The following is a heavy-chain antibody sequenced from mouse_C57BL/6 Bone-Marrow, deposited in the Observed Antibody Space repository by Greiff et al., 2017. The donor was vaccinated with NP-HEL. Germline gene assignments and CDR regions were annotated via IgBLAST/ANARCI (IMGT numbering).Heavy chain of an antibody. CDR2: IDPEDGET. J-gene: IGHJ2*01. Sequence: EVKVVESGAELVKPGASVKLSCTASGFNIKDYYMHWVKQRTEQGLEWIGRIDPEDGETNYAPKFQGQATITADTSSNTDYLQLSSLTSEDTAVYYGASTPVKATDYWGQGTTLTVSS. CDR3: ASTPVKATDY. V-gene: IGHV14-2*01. CDR1: GFNIKDYY.